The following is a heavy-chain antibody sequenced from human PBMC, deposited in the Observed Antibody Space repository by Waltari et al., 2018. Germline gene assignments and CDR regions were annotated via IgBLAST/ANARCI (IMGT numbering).Heavy chain of an antibody. D-gene: IGHD2-8*01. CDR2: IYYSGST. CDR3: AREVREWQPLFTRGAHYMDV. Sequence: QVQLQESGPGLVKPSETLSLTCTVSGGSISSYYWSWIRQPPGKGLEWIGYIYYSGSTNYNPPLKSRVTISVDPSKNQFSLKLSSVTAADTAVYYCAREVREWQPLFTRGAHYMDVWGKGTTVTISS. V-gene: IGHV4-59*01. J-gene: IGHJ6*03. CDR1: GGSISSYY.